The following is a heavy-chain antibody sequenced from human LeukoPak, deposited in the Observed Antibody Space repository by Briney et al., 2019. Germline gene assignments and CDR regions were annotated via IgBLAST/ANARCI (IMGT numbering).Heavy chain of an antibody. D-gene: IGHD3-9*01. Sequence: ASVKVSCKASGGTFSSYAISWVRQAPGQGLEWMGGIIPIFGTANYAQKFQGRVTITTDESTSTAYMELSSLRSEDAAVYYCARDWSPNYDILTGLVAFDIWGQGTMVTASS. CDR3: ARDWSPNYDILTGLVAFDI. J-gene: IGHJ3*02. V-gene: IGHV1-69*05. CDR1: GGTFSSYA. CDR2: IIPIFGTA.